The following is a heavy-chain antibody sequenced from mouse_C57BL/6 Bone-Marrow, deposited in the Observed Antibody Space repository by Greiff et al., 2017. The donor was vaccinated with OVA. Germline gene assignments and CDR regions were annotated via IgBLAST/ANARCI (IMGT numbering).Heavy chain of an antibody. D-gene: IGHD1-1*01. J-gene: IGHJ4*01. CDR3: ARVGSSLYYYAMDY. CDR2: ISDGGSYT. Sequence: DVKLVESGGGLVKPGGSLKLSCAASGFTFSSYAMSWVRQTPEKRLEWVATISDGGSYTYYPDNVKGRFTISRDNAKNNLYLQMSHLKSEDTAMYYCARVGSSLYYYAMDYWGQGTSVTVSS. CDR1: GFTFSSYA. V-gene: IGHV5-4*03.